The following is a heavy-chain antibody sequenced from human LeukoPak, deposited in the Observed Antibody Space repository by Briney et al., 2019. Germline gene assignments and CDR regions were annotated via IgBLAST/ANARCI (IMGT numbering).Heavy chain of an antibody. CDR2: IYHSGSP. CDR3: ARRGYDSSGYYFLV. Sequence: EIYHSGSPNYNPSLKSRVTISVDKSRNHFSLNLSSVTAADTAVYYCARRGYDSSGYYFLVWGQGTLVTVSS. V-gene: IGHV4/OR15-8*01. J-gene: IGHJ4*02. D-gene: IGHD3-22*01.